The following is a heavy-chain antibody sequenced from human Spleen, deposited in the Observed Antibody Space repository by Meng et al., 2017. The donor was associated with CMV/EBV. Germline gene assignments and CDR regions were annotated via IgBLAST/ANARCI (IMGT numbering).Heavy chain of an antibody. J-gene: IGHJ3*02. V-gene: IGHV1-69*10. Sequence: SVKVSCKASGGSFSRFAISWVRQAPGRGLEWMGVFIFILGQPKYAQKFQGRVTITADESTSTAYMDLSSLRSDDTGVYYCARSGLSPYAFDMWGQGTMVTVSS. CDR3: ARSGLSPYAFDM. D-gene: IGHD2/OR15-2a*01. CDR2: FIFILGQP. CDR1: GGSFSRFA.